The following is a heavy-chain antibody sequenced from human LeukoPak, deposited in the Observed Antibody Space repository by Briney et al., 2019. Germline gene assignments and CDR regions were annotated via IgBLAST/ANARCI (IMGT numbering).Heavy chain of an antibody. V-gene: IGHV3-48*01. CDR1: GFTFSSYS. D-gene: IGHD2-2*01. CDR2: ISSSSSTK. Sequence: GGSLRLSCGASGFTFSSYSMNWVRQAPGKGLEWVSYISSSSSTKYYADSMKGRFTISRDNAKNSLYLQMNSLRAEDTAVYYCARETWRYCSSTSCSELDYWGQGTLVTVSS. J-gene: IGHJ4*02. CDR3: ARETWRYCSSTSCSELDY.